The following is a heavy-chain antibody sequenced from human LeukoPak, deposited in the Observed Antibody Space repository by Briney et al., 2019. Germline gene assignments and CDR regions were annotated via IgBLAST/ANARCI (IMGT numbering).Heavy chain of an antibody. J-gene: IGHJ5*02. CDR2: IYHSGST. Sequence: SETLSLTCAVSGYSISSGYYWGWIRQPPGKGLEWIGNIYHSGSTYYNPSLKSRVTISVDTSKNQFSLKLSSVTAADTAVYYCARLDYGGNSNWFDPWGQGTLVTVSS. D-gene: IGHD4-23*01. V-gene: IGHV4-38-2*01. CDR1: GYSISSGYY. CDR3: ARLDYGGNSNWFDP.